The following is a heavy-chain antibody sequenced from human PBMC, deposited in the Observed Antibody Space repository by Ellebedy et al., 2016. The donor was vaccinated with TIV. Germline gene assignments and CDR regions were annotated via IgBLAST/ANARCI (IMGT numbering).Heavy chain of an antibody. CDR2: IIGMFGTT. D-gene: IGHD3-16*01. CDR1: GGTFSSYA. CDR3: ARGRSYVPDYFDS. Sequence: ASVKVSCKASGGTFSSYAISWVRQVPGQGLEWMGGIIGMFGTTSYAQKFQGRVTITADDLPSTAYMELISLESDDTAVYYCARGRSYVPDYFDSWGQGTLVTVSS. V-gene: IGHV1-69*13. J-gene: IGHJ4*02.